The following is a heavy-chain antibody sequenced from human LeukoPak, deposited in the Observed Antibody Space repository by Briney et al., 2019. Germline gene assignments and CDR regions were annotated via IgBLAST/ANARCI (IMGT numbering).Heavy chain of an antibody. D-gene: IGHD6-19*01. CDR1: EFTFSSYW. Sequence: GGSLRLSCAASEFTFSSYWMHWVRQVPGKGVVWVSRINTDGRSTNYADSVKGRFAISTDNAKSTLYLQMNSLRAEDTAVYYCARAVAGTRNAFDIWGQGTMVTASS. CDR3: ARAVAGTRNAFDI. CDR2: INTDGRST. J-gene: IGHJ3*02. V-gene: IGHV3-74*01.